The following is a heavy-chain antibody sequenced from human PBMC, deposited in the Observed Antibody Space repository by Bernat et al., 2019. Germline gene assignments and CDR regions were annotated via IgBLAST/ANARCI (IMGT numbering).Heavy chain of an antibody. Sequence: EVQLVESGGGLVQPGGSLRLSCAASGFTFSNYWMDWVRQAPGKGLEWVANIKGDGSEKYYVDSVKGRFIISRDNAKNSLYLQMNSLRAEDTAVYFCARDRQYSSTLNDYWGQGTLVTVSP. CDR3: ARDRQYSSTLNDY. V-gene: IGHV3-7*04. CDR2: IKGDGSEK. D-gene: IGHD6-13*01. CDR1: GFTFSNYW. J-gene: IGHJ4*02.